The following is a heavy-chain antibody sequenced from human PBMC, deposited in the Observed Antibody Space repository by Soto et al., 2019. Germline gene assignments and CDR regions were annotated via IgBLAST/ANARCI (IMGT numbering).Heavy chain of an antibody. D-gene: IGHD6-19*01. CDR3: AREYTETVDGPTPFYFDY. V-gene: IGHV4-4*07. J-gene: IGHJ4*02. CDR2: TYITGDT. CDR1: GDSISSYY. Sequence: PAETLSLTCIVSGDSISSYYWSWIRQSAGKGLEWIGRTYITGDTNYNPSLKSRVTMSLDTSKNQLSLKVTSVTAADTAVYYCAREYTETVDGPTPFYFDYWGQGTPVTVSS.